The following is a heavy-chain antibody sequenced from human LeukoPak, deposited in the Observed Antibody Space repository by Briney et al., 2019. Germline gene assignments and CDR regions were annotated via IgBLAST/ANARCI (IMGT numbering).Heavy chain of an antibody. CDR2: IYYSGST. V-gene: IGHV4-34*01. Sequence: SETLSLTCAVYGGSFSGYYWSWIRQPPGKGLEWIGSIYYSGSTYYNPSLKSRVTISVDTSKNQFSLKLSSVTAADTAVYYCARGYAELRYEVFDYWGQGTLVTVSS. CDR3: ARGYAELRYEVFDY. J-gene: IGHJ4*02. D-gene: IGHD1-7*01. CDR1: GGSFSGYY.